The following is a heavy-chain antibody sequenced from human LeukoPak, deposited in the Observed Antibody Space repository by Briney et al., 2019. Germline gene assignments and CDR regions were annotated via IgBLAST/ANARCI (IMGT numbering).Heavy chain of an antibody. J-gene: IGHJ4*02. Sequence: AASVTVSCKASGYTFTSYGISWVRQAPGQRLEWMGWISAYNGNTNYAQKLQGRVTMTTDTSTSTAYMELRSLRSDDTAVYYCARGAGYDFWSGYVPHYFDYWGQGTLVTVSS. V-gene: IGHV1-18*01. D-gene: IGHD3-3*01. CDR1: GYTFTSYG. CDR3: ARGAGYDFWSGYVPHYFDY. CDR2: ISAYNGNT.